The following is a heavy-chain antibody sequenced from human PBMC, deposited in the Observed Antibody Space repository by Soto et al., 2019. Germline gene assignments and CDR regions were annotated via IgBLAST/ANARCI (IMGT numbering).Heavy chain of an antibody. CDR2: INPSGGST. D-gene: IGHD3-3*01. CDR1: GYTFTSYY. J-gene: IGHJ3*02. Sequence: ASVKVSCKASGYTFTSYYMHWVRQAPGQGLEWMGIINPSGGSTSYAQKFQGRVTMTRDMSTSTVYMELSSLRSEDTAVYYCASPLDYDFWSGYYSGKRNDAFDIWGQGTMVTVSS. CDR3: ASPLDYDFWSGYYSGKRNDAFDI. V-gene: IGHV1-46*03.